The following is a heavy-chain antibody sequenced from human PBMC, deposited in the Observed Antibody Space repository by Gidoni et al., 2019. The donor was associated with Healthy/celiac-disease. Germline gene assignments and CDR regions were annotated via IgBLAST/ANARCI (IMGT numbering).Heavy chain of an antibody. Sequence: QLQLQESGPGLVKPSETLSLTCTVSGGSISSSSYYWGWIRQPPGKGLEWIGSIYYSGSTYYNPSLKSRVTISVDTSKNQFSLKLSSVTAADTAVYYCARHDQDVIAVAPTWGFDYWGQGTLVTVSS. CDR1: GGSISSSSYY. CDR3: ARHDQDVIAVAPTWGFDY. V-gene: IGHV4-39*01. CDR2: IYYSGST. D-gene: IGHD6-19*01. J-gene: IGHJ4*02.